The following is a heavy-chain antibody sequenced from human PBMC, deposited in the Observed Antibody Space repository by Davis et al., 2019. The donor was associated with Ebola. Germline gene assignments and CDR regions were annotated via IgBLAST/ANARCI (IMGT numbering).Heavy chain of an antibody. CDR1: GFTVSSNY. J-gene: IGHJ3*02. CDR2: IYSGGST. Sequence: GESLKISCAASGFTVSSNYMSWVRQAPGKGLEWVSVIYSGGSTYYADSVKGRFTISRDNSKNTLYLQMNSLRAEDTAVYYCARDLPGGATPDAFDIWGQGTMVTVSS. V-gene: IGHV3-66*01. CDR3: ARDLPGGATPDAFDI. D-gene: IGHD3-10*01.